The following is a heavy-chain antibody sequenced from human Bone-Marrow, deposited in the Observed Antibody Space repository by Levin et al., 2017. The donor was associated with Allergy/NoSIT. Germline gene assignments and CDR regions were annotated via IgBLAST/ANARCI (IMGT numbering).Heavy chain of an antibody. CDR3: ARGFTMIRGVIGKNWYFDL. J-gene: IGHJ2*01. V-gene: IGHV1-69*13. D-gene: IGHD3-10*01. CDR1: GGTFDNYG. CDR2: IIPIFGTP. Sequence: ASVKVSCQASGGTFDNYGISWVRQAPGQGLEWVGGIIPIFGTPNYARKFQDRVTISAVESTSTAFLELHSLRSEDTAMYFCARGFTMIRGVIGKNWYFDLWGRGTLVTVSS.